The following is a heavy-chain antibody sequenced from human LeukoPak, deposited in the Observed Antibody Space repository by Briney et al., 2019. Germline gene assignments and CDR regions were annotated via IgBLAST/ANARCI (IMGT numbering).Heavy chain of an antibody. J-gene: IGHJ4*02. CDR1: GDSISSGSYY. D-gene: IGHD3-10*01. Sequence: SETLSLTCTVSGDSISSGSYYWSWIRQPAAKGLEWIGRISTTGSTNYHPSLQSRGTISVDTSKNQFSLKLTSVTAADTAVYYCARNSGASGTYSYYFDFWGQGTVVTVSS. V-gene: IGHV4-61*02. CDR2: ISTTGST. CDR3: ARNSGASGTYSYYFDF.